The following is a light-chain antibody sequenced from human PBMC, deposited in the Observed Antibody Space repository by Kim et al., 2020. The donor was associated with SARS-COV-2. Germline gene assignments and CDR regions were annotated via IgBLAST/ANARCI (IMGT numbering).Light chain of an antibody. CDR2: DAS. Sequence: LSLSPRDTATLSCRASPSVSIYLAWYQHKPGQAPRLLISDASNRATGIPPRFTGSGSETDFTLTITSLEPEDSAVYYCQHRSNWYTFGQGTKLEI. CDR3: QHRSNWYT. CDR1: PSVSIY. J-gene: IGKJ2*01. V-gene: IGKV3-11*01.